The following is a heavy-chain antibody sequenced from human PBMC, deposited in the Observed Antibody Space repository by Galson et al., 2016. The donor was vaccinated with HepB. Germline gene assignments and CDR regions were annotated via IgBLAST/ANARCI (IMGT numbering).Heavy chain of an antibody. J-gene: IGHJ5*02. V-gene: IGHV4-59*01. CDR3: AKDSTRFDP. CDR2: IYYSGP. Sequence: ETLSLTCTVSGGSISNNYWSWIRQPPGKGLEWIGNIYYSGPNYNPSLESRVTISVDTSKNQVSLKLTSVTAADTAVYYCAKDSTRFDPWGQGTLVTVSS. CDR1: GGSISNNY.